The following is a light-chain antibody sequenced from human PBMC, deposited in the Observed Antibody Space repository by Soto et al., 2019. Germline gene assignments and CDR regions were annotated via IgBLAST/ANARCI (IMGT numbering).Light chain of an antibody. J-gene: IGKJ1*01. CDR3: QQYQTSYQ. V-gene: IGKV1-5*03. CDR2: KAS. Sequence: DIQMTQSPSTLSASVGDRVTITCRASQSINTWLAWYQLKPGRAPKLLIYKASTLESGVPSRFSGSGSGTGLALTISGLKPDDLATYYCQQYQTSYQFGQGTKVEIK. CDR1: QSINTW.